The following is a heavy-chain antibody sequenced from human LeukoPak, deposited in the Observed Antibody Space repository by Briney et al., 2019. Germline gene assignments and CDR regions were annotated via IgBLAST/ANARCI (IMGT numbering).Heavy chain of an antibody. V-gene: IGHV4-34*01. Sequence: SETPSLTCAVYGGSFSGYYWSWIRQPPGKGLEWIWEINHSGSTNYNPSLKSRVTISVDTSKNQFSLKLSSVTAADTAVYYCARHSTFFGVVIIKGRVRGPFDYWGQGTLVTVSS. CDR1: GGSFSGYY. J-gene: IGHJ4*02. D-gene: IGHD3-3*01. CDR2: INHSGST. CDR3: ARHSTFFGVVIIKGRVRGPFDY.